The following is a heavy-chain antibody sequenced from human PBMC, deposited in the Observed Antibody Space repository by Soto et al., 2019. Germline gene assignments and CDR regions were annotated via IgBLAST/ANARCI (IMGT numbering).Heavy chain of an antibody. J-gene: IGHJ6*03. CDR2: INAGNGNT. D-gene: IGHD3-16*02. V-gene: IGHV1-3*01. CDR3: ARDLGNRYYYYMDV. CDR1: GYTFTSYA. Sequence: QVQLVQSGAEVKKPGASVKVSCKASGYTFTSYAMHWVRQAPGQRLEWMGWINAGNGNTKYSQKFQGRVTFTRDTSASTAYMELSSLRSEDTAVYYCARDLGNRYYYYMDVWGKGTTVTVSS.